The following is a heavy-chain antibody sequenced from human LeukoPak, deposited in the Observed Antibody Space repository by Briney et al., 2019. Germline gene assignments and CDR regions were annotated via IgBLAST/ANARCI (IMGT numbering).Heavy chain of an antibody. Sequence: GGSLRLPCAASKFTFSDYYMSWIRQAPGKGLEWVSCISSSGSTIYYADSVKGRFTISRDNAKNSLYLQMNSLRAEDTAVYFCATEKQTGSYIEYWGQGTLVTVSS. CDR3: ATEKQTGSYIEY. D-gene: IGHD7-27*01. J-gene: IGHJ4*02. CDR2: ISSSGSTI. CDR1: KFTFSDYY. V-gene: IGHV3-11*01.